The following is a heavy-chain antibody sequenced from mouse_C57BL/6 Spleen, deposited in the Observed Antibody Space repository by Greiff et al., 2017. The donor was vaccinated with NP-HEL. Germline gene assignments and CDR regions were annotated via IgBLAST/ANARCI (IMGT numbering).Heavy chain of an antibody. Sequence: VQLQQSGPVLVKPGASVKMSCKASGYTFTDYYMNWVKQSHGKSLEWIGVINPYNGGTSYNQKFKGKATLTVDKSSSTAYMELNSLTSEDSAVYYCARTNYGSTYYWGQGTTLTVSS. CDR1: GYTFTDYY. CDR3: ARTNYGSTYY. CDR2: INPYNGGT. D-gene: IGHD1-1*01. J-gene: IGHJ2*01. V-gene: IGHV1-19*01.